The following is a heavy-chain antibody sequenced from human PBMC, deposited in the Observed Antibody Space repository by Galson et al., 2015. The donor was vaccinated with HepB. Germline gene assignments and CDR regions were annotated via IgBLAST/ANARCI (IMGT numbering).Heavy chain of an antibody. Sequence: ETLSLTCTVSDGSISGYYWSWIRQPPGKGLEWIGYIYHSGSTNYNPSLKSRVTISVDTSKNQFSLRLSSVTAADTAVYYCARGGYFYGMDVWGQGTTVTVSS. CDR2: IYHSGST. CDR3: ARGGYFYGMDV. V-gene: IGHV4-59*01. CDR1: DGSISGYY. J-gene: IGHJ6*02.